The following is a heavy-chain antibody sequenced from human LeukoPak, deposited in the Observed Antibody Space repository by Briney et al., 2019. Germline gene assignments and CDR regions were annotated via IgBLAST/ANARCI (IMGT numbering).Heavy chain of an antibody. V-gene: IGHV3-21*01. Sequence: GGSLRLSCAASGFTFSSYSMTWVRQAPGKGLEWVSSISSSSSYIYYADSVKGRFTISRDNAKNSLYLQMNSLRAEDTALYYCARVGGGSYGYWGQGTLVTVSS. CDR2: ISSSSSYI. CDR1: GFTFSSYS. D-gene: IGHD1-26*01. J-gene: IGHJ4*02. CDR3: ARVGGGSYGY.